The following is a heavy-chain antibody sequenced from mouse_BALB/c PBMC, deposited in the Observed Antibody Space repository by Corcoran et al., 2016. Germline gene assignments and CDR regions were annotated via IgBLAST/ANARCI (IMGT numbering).Heavy chain of an antibody. Sequence: QVQLQQSGPELVKPGASVKISCKASGYSFTSYYIHWVKQRPGQELEWIGWIFPGSGNTKYNEKFKGKATLTADTSSSTAYMQLSSLTSEDSAVYFCAREGYYYGSSYRYFDVWGAGTTVTVSS. CDR3: AREGYYYGSSYRYFDV. CDR1: GYSFTSYY. CDR2: IFPGSGNT. D-gene: IGHD1-1*01. V-gene: IGHV1-66*01. J-gene: IGHJ1*01.